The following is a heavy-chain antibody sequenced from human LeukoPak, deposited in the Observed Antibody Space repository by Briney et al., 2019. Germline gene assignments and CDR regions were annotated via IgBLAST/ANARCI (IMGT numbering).Heavy chain of an antibody. D-gene: IGHD6-19*01. J-gene: IGHJ4*02. Sequence: SETLSLTCTVSGGSISSYYWSWIRQPPGKGLEWIGYIYYSGSTNYNPSLKSRVTISVDTSKNQFSLKLSSVTAADTAVYYCARDRGSSGWYGTNYFDYWGQGTLVAVSS. V-gene: IGHV4-59*01. CDR3: ARDRGSSGWYGTNYFDY. CDR2: IYYSGST. CDR1: GGSISSYY.